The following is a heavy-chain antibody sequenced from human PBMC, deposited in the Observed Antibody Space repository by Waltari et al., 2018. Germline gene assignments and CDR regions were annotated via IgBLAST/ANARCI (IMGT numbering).Heavy chain of an antibody. CDR3: AKEGDGSGSIMGY. Sequence: QVQLVQSGAEVTKPGSSVKVSCKASGGTFSSYAISWMRQAPGQGLEWMGRIIPIFGTANYAQKFQGRVTITADKSTSTAYMELSSLRSEDTAVYYCAKEGDGSGSIMGYWGQGTLVTVSS. CDR2: IIPIFGTA. V-gene: IGHV1-69*08. D-gene: IGHD3-10*01. CDR1: GGTFSSYA. J-gene: IGHJ4*02.